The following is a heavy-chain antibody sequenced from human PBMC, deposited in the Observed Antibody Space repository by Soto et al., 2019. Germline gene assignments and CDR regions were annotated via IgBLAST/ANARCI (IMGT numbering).Heavy chain of an antibody. Sequence: ASVKVSCKASGYTFTSYGISWVRQAPGQGLEWMGWISAYNGNTNYAQKLQGRVTMTTDTSTSTAYMELRSLRSDDTAVYYCARDLLIAAAGLYYYYYMDVWGKGTTVTVS. CDR1: GYTFTSYG. D-gene: IGHD6-13*01. CDR2: ISAYNGNT. CDR3: ARDLLIAAAGLYYYYYMDV. J-gene: IGHJ6*03. V-gene: IGHV1-18*01.